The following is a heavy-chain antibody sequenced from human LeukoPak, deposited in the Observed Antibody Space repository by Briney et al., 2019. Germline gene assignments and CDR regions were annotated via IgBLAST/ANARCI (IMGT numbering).Heavy chain of an antibody. J-gene: IGHJ3*02. CDR2: TYYSGST. CDR3: ARVRIVVDNNRRSVVAFDI. V-gene: IGHV4-59*01. Sequence: SETLSLTCTVSGGSISSYYWSWIRQPPGKGLEWIGYTYYSGSTNYNPSLKSRVTISVDTSKNQFSLKLSSVTAADTAVYYCARVRIVVDNNRRSVVAFDIWGQGTMVTVSS. CDR1: GGSISSYY. D-gene: IGHD3-22*01.